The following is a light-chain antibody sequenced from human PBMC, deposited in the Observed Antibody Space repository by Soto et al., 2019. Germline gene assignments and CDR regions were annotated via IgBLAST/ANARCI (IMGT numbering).Light chain of an antibody. J-gene: IGLJ1*01. CDR1: SSDVGGYNY. CDR3: SSYTSSTTLLYV. V-gene: IGLV2-14*01. Sequence: QSALTQPASVSGSPGQSITISCTGTSSDVGGYNYVSWYQQHPGKAPKLMIYDVSNRPSGVSNRCSGSKSGNTASLTISGLHAEDEADYYCSSYTSSTTLLYVFGTGTKLTVL. CDR2: DVS.